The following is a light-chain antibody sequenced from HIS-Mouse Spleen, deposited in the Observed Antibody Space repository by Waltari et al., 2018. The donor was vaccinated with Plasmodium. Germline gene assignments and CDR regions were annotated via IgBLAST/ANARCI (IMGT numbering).Light chain of an antibody. V-gene: IGLV3-10*01. CDR3: YSTDSSGNHRV. CDR1: ALPKKY. J-gene: IGLJ3*02. CDR2: EDS. Sequence: SYELTQPPSVSVSPGQTARITCSGDALPKKYAYWYQPKSGQAPVLVIYEDSKRPSRIPERFSGSSSGTMATLTISGAQGEDEADYYCYSTDSSGNHRVFGGGTKLTVL.